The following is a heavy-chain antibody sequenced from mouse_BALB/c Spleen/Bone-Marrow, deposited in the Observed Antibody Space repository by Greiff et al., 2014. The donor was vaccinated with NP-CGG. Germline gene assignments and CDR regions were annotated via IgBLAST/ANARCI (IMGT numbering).Heavy chain of an antibody. CDR3: ATYYYGYYFDY. Sequence: VQLQQPGAELVKPGASVKLSCTASGFNIKDTYMHWVKQRPEQGLEWIGRIDPANGNTKYDPKFQGKATITADTSSNTAYLQLSSLTSEDTAVYYCATYYYGYYFDYWGQDTTLTVSS. D-gene: IGHD1-2*01. CDR1: GFNIKDTY. J-gene: IGHJ2*01. CDR2: IDPANGNT. V-gene: IGHV14-3*02.